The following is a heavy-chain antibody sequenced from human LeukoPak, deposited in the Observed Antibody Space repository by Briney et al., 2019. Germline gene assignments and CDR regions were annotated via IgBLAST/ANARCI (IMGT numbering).Heavy chain of an antibody. Sequence: GGSLRLSCAASGFTFSSYGMHWVRQAPGKGLEWVAVIWYDGSNKYYADSVKGRFTISRDNSKNTLYLQMNSLRAEDTAVYYCARGYCSSTSCSPLYGMDVWGQGTTVTVSS. J-gene: IGHJ6*02. CDR2: IWYDGSNK. D-gene: IGHD2-2*01. CDR1: GFTFSSYG. V-gene: IGHV3-33*08. CDR3: ARGYCSSTSCSPLYGMDV.